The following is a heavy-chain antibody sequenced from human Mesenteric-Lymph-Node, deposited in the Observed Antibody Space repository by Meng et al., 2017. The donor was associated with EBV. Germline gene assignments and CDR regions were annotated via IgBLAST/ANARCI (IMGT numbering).Heavy chain of an antibody. J-gene: IGHJ5*02. D-gene: IGHD3-22*01. CDR3: GRGIRFYDSSGYSRVWFDP. V-gene: IGHV4-39*07. CDR1: GRSSSSRCSH. Sequence: QLQPQEAGPGTVAPSKNLAPSGTVSGRSSSSRCSHWGWICQPPGKGLEWIGSIYYSGSTYYNPSLKSRVTISIDTSKNQFSLELTAVTAADTAMYYCGRGIRFYDSSGYSRVWFDPWGQGTLVTVSS. CDR2: IYYSGST.